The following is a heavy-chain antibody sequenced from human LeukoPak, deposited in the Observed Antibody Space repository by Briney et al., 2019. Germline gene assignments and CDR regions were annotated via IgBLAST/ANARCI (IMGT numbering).Heavy chain of an antibody. Sequence: SVKVSCKVSGDTLSSSDISWVRQAPGQGLEWMGGIIPIFGTANYAQKFQGRVTITADESTSTAYMELSSLRSEDTAVYYCARDLWKIGASLAARISIKGYDAFDIWGQGTMVTVSS. J-gene: IGHJ3*02. CDR2: IIPIFGTA. V-gene: IGHV1-69*13. CDR3: ARDLWKIGASLAARISIKGYDAFDI. D-gene: IGHD6-13*01. CDR1: GDTLSSSD.